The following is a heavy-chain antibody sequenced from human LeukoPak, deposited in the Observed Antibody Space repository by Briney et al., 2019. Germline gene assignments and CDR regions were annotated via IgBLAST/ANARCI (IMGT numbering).Heavy chain of an antibody. CDR2: ISGSGGST. D-gene: IGHD3-16*01. Sequence: GGSLRLSCAASGFTFSSYAMSWVRQAPGKGLEWVSAISGSGGSTYYADSVKGRFTISRDNSKNTLYLQMNSLRAEDTAVYYCATLGVYLSEYFQNWGQGTLVTVSS. V-gene: IGHV3-23*01. CDR3: ATLGVYLSEYFQN. J-gene: IGHJ1*01. CDR1: GFTFSSYA.